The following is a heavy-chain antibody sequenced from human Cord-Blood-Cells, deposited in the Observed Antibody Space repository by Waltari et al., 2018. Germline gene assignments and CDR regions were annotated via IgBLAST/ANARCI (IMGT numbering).Heavy chain of an antibody. V-gene: IGHV4-39*07. CDR1: GGSISSSSYS. D-gene: IGHD6-19*01. CDR2: IYYSGST. Sequence: QLQLQESGPGLVKPSETLSLTCTVSGGSISSSSYSWGWIRQPPGKGLEWIGSIYYSGSTYYNPSLKSRVTISVDTSKNQFSLKLSSVTAADTAVYYCARLRAAVAGDAFDIWGQGTMVTVSS. J-gene: IGHJ3*02. CDR3: ARLRAAVAGDAFDI.